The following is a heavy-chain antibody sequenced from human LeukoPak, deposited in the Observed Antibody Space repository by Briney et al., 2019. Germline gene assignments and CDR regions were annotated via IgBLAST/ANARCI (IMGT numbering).Heavy chain of an antibody. V-gene: IGHV5-51*01. CDR3: ARGNSGSWSNFDY. J-gene: IGHJ4*02. CDR1: EYSFTSYW. Sequence: GESLQISCKGSEYSFTSYWIGWVRQMPGKGLEWMGIIYPGDSDTKYSPSFQGQVTTSADKSISTAYLQWSSLKASDTAMYYCARGNSGSWSNFDYWGQGTLVTVSS. CDR2: IYPGDSDT. D-gene: IGHD3-10*01.